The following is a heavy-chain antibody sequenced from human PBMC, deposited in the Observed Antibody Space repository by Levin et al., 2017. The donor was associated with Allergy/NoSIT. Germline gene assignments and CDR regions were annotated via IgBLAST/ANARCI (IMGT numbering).Heavy chain of an antibody. CDR1: GDSIARGGSY. J-gene: IGHJ4*02. Sequence: SETLSLTCSVSGDSIARGGSYWGWVRQHPGQGLEWVGYIYYDGDTFYNPSLKSRVKISPNTSKNQFSLSLSSVTAADTAVYFCTRARTGYVSPFDFWGQGIQVTVSS. CDR2: IYYDGDT. CDR3: TRARTGYVSPFDF. V-gene: IGHV4-31*03. D-gene: IGHD3/OR15-3a*01.